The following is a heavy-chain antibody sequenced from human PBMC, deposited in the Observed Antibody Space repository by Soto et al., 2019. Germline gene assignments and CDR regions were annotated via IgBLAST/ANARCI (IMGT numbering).Heavy chain of an antibody. Sequence: QVQLVKSGAEVKKPGSSVNVSCKTSGGTFGNTAVTWVRQAPGHGLEWMGGIVPMFGTANYAQKFQGRVTITADESTNTACMELRSLRSDDTAVYYCARDGDPGYTFWSGPLGGGRFDPWGQGTLVTVSS. CDR1: GGTFGNTA. J-gene: IGHJ5*02. CDR2: IVPMFGTA. CDR3: ARDGDPGYTFWSGPLGGGRFDP. D-gene: IGHD3-3*01. V-gene: IGHV1-69*12.